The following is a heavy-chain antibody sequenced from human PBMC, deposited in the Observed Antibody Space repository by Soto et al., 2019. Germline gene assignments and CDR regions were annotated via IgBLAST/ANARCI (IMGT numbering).Heavy chain of an antibody. CDR1: VFTFSSYA. CDR3: GKDLWAYGYDSSADFDY. V-gene: IGHV3-23*01. D-gene: IGHD3-22*01. CDR2: ISGSGGST. J-gene: IGHJ4*02. Sequence: PGGSLRLSCAASVFTFSSYAMSWVRQAPGEGLEWVSAISGSGGSTYYADSVRGRFTISRYNSKNTLCLQLNSLGAGDTAVYYCGKDLWAYGYDSSADFDYWGQGTLVTVYS.